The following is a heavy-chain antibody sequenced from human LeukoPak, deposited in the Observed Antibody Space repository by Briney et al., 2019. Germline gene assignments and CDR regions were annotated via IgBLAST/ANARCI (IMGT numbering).Heavy chain of an antibody. CDR1: GYTFTNYY. D-gene: IGHD3-9*01. CDR3: ARGFNYDTLTGFDY. CDR2: INPSGGSA. V-gene: IGHV1-46*01. Sequence: ASVKLSCQASGYTFTNYYIHWVRQAPGQGLEWMGIINPSGGSANYAQKFQGRVTMTRDTSTSTLYMEVSSLRSEDTAVYYCARGFNYDTLTGFDYWGQGTLVTVSS. J-gene: IGHJ4*02.